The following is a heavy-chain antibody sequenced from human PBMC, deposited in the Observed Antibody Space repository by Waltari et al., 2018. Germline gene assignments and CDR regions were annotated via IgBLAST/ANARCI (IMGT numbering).Heavy chain of an antibody. Sequence: EVQLVESGGGLVQPGRSLRLSCAASGFTFYDFSMHWVRQVPGKGLEWVGRLNWNSDTIYDADAVKGRFTVSRDNAKKSLYLQRNSLRPEDRALYYCVRGLYSGSFDVYDHWGQGALVTVSS. CDR1: GFTFYDFS. D-gene: IGHD1-26*01. J-gene: IGHJ4*02. V-gene: IGHV3-9*01. CDR3: VRGLYSGSFDVYDH. CDR2: LNWNSDTI.